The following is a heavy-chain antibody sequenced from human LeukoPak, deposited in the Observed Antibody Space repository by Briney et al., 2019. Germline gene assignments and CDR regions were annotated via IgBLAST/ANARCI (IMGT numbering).Heavy chain of an antibody. CDR1: GYTFTGYY. J-gene: IGHJ5*02. V-gene: IGHV1-8*02. CDR3: ARDRITMVRGVRGHWFDP. D-gene: IGHD3-10*01. CDR2: MNPNSGNT. Sequence: ASVKVSCKASGYTFTGYYMHWVRQATGQGLEWMGWMNPNSGNTGYAQKFQGRVTMTRNTSISTAYMELSSLRSEDTAVYYCARDRITMVRGVRGHWFDPWGQGTLVTVSS.